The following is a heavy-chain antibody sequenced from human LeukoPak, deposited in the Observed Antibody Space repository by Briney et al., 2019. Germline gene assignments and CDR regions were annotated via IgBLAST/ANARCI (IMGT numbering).Heavy chain of an antibody. J-gene: IGHJ4*02. CDR1: GFTFSTYG. CDR3: AKVRVVFNWNYAYYFDS. D-gene: IGHD1-7*01. V-gene: IGHV3-30*18. CDR2: ISYDGSNK. Sequence: GGSLRLSCAASGFTFSTYGMHWVRQAPGKGLEWVAVISYDGSNKYYADSVKGRFTISRDNSKNTLYLQMNSLRAEDTAVYYCAKVRVVFNWNYAYYFDSWGQGTLVTVSS.